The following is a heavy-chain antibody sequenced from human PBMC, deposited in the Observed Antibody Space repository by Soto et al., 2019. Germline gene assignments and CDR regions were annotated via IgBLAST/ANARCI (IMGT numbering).Heavy chain of an antibody. D-gene: IGHD1-20*01. CDR2: FIPIFGTA. V-gene: IGHV1-69*12. CDR1: GGTFSSYA. CDR3: ARGITGTVTYYYGLDV. J-gene: IGHJ6*02. Sequence: QVQLVQSGAEVKKPGSSMKVSCKASGGTFSSYAISWVRQAPGQGLEWMGGFIPIFGTADSAQKFHGRVTITADESTSTAYMELSSLRSEDTAVYYCARGITGTVTYYYGLDVWGQGTTVTVS.